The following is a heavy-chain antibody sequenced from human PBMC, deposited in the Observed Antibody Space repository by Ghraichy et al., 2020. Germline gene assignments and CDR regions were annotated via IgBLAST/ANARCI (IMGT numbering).Heavy chain of an antibody. CDR2: SRNKTYGGTT. Sequence: LSRNKTYGGTTEYDASVKVRFTISRDDSKSIAYLQMNSLKTEDTAVYYCSRGSGWCDYWGQGTLLTVS. D-gene: IGHD6-19*01. V-gene: IGHV3-49*02. J-gene: IGHJ4*02. CDR3: SRGSGWCDY.